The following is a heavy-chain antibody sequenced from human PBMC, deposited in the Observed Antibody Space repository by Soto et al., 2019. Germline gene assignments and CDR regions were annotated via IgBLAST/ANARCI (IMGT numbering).Heavy chain of an antibody. D-gene: IGHD2-2*01. Sequence: QVQVVQSGAEVKKPGSSVKVSCKASGGTFSNYAISWVRQAPGHGLEWVGGIIPLTETPVYAQTVQGRLTITADEITSAGYMELSSLRSDDTAVYYCAIGTRTSWTCDLWGQGTLVTVSS. J-gene: IGHJ4*02. CDR3: AIGTRTSWTCDL. CDR1: GGTFSNYA. CDR2: IIPLTETP. V-gene: IGHV1-69*01.